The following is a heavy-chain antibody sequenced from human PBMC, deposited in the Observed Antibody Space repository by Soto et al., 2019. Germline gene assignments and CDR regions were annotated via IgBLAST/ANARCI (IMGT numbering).Heavy chain of an antibody. Sequence: RGGSLRLSCAASGFTFSCYAMSWVRQAPGKGLEWVANIKQDGSEKYYVDSVKGRFTVSRGNAKNSLYLQMNSLRAEDTAVYYCARGGGSSDYWGQGTLVTVSS. J-gene: IGHJ4*02. CDR2: IKQDGSEK. CDR3: ARGGGSSDY. CDR1: GFTFSCYA. V-gene: IGHV3-7*05. D-gene: IGHD6-6*01.